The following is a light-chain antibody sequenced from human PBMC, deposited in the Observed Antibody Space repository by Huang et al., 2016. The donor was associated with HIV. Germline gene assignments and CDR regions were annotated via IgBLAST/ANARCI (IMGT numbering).Light chain of an antibody. J-gene: IGKJ4*01. CDR3: QQHSNWPPSLS. CDR1: QSVDSN. CDR2: RAS. V-gene: IGKV3-15*01. Sequence: EVVLTQSPATLSVSPGAEVTLSCRASQSVDSNLAWYQQKLGQPPRLLIFRASNRSTGGPARFSGSGSGTDFTLSINSLQSEDFALYYCQQHSNWPPSLSFGGGTRVDIK.